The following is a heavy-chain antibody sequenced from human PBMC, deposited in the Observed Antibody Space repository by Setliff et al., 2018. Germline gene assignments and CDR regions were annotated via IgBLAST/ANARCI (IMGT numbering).Heavy chain of an antibody. J-gene: IGHJ4*02. CDR1: GYTFTSYD. Sequence: ASVKVSCKASGYTFTSYDINWVRQATGQGLEWMGWMNPNSGNTGYAQKFQGRVTMTRNTSISTAYMELSSLRSEDTAVYYCARGQAIRIRAAAGMWDRWGQGTLVTVSS. CDR3: ARGQAIRIRAAAGMWDR. CDR2: MNPNSGNT. V-gene: IGHV1-8*02. D-gene: IGHD6-13*01.